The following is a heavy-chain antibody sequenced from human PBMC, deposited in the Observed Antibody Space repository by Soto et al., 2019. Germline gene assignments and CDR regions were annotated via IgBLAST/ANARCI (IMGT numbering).Heavy chain of an antibody. D-gene: IGHD2-21*01. CDR1: GYTFTSYG. Sequence: ASVKVSCKASGYTFTSYGISWVRQAPGQGLEWMGWISAYNGNTNYAQKLQGRVTMTTDTSTSTAYMELRSLRSDDTAVYYCARDWIAGIYRGFHQSPYYYYYYSMAVWGKETTVTVSS. J-gene: IGHJ6*03. V-gene: IGHV1-18*01. CDR2: ISAYNGNT. CDR3: ARDWIAGIYRGFHQSPYYYYYYSMAV.